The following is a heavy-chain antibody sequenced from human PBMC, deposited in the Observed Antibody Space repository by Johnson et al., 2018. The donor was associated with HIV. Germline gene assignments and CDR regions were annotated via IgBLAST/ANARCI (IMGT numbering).Heavy chain of an antibody. D-gene: IGHD6-13*01. V-gene: IGHV3-20*04. CDR3: ARGKGAAVGLDAFDI. CDR2: ITWSGGST. CDR1: GFTFDDYG. Sequence: VQLVESGGGAVRPGGSLRISCAASGFTFDDYGMSWVRPAPGKGLEWVSGITWSGGSTGYADSMKGRFTIYRDNARNSLYLQMNSLRAEDTALYFCARGKGAAVGLDAFDIWGQGIRVTVSS. J-gene: IGHJ3*02.